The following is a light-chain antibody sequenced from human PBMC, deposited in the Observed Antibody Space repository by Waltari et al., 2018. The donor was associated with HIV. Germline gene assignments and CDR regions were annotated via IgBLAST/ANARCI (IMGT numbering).Light chain of an antibody. CDR2: NNS. Sequence: QSVLTQPPSVSGAPGQRVTISCTGSSSNIGAGFDVHWYQQLPGTAPKLLIYNNSNRPSGVPDRFSGSKSGTSASLAITGLQAEDEADYYCQSYESSLSGSDVFGTGTKVTVL. J-gene: IGLJ1*01. CDR3: QSYESSLSGSDV. CDR1: SSNIGAGFD. V-gene: IGLV1-40*01.